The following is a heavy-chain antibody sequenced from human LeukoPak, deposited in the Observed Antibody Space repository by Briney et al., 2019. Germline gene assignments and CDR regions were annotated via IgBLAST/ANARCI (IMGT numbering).Heavy chain of an antibody. Sequence: GGSLRLSCAASGFTFSSYSMNWVRQTPGKGLEWVSCISSSSSYIYYADSVKGRFTISRDNAKNSLYLQMNSLRVEDTAVYYCARAHNWKYGTFDYWGQGTLVTVSS. D-gene: IGHD1-7*01. V-gene: IGHV3-21*01. CDR3: ARAHNWKYGTFDY. J-gene: IGHJ4*02. CDR1: GFTFSSYS. CDR2: ISSSSSYI.